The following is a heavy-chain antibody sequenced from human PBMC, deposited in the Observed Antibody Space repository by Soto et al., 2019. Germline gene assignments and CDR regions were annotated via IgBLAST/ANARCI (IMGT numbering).Heavy chain of an antibody. CDR3: AKAEVAADPYFAY. CDR2: ISGSGGST. Sequence: EVQLLESGGGLVQPGGSLRLSCAASGFTFSSYAMSWVRQAPGKGLEWVSAISGSGGSTYYADSVKGRFTISRDNSKNTLYLQMNSLRAEDPAVYYGAKAEVAADPYFAYWGQGTLVTVSS. CDR1: GFTFSSYA. D-gene: IGHD6-13*01. J-gene: IGHJ4*02. V-gene: IGHV3-23*01.